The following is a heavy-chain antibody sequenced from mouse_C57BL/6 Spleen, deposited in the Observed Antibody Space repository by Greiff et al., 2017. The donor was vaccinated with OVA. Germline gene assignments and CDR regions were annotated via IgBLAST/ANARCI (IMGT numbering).Heavy chain of an antibody. CDR1: GFNIKDYY. V-gene: IGHV14-2*01. Sequence: EVMLVESGAELVKPGASVKLSCTASGFNIKDYYMHWVKQRTEQGLEWIGRIDPEDGETKYAPKFQGKATITADTSSNTAYLQLSSLTSEDTAVYYCARSSNYGSKIYWYFDVWGTGTTVTVSS. CDR3: ARSSNYGSKIYWYFDV. J-gene: IGHJ1*03. D-gene: IGHD1-1*01. CDR2: IDPEDGET.